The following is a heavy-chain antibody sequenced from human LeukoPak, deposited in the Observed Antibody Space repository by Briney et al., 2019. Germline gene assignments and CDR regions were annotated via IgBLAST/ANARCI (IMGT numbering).Heavy chain of an antibody. D-gene: IGHD3-16*01. CDR3: ARDLAVGQNFDY. Sequence: SVKVSCTASGFTFTSSAVQWVRQARGQRLEWIGWIVVGSGNTNYAQKFQERVTITRDMSTSTAYMELRSLRSDDTAVYYCARDLAVGQNFDYWGQGTLVTVSS. V-gene: IGHV1-58*01. J-gene: IGHJ4*02. CDR1: GFTFTSSA. CDR2: IVVGSGNT.